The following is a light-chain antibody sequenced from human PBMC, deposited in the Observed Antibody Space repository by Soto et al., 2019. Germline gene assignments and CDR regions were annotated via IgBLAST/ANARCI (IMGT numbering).Light chain of an antibody. CDR2: TND. V-gene: IGLV1-44*01. CDR3: AVWDDSLNGHV. CDR1: SSNIGTSS. J-gene: IGLJ1*01. Sequence: QSALTQPPSASGTPGQTVTISCSGSSSNIGTSSVHWYKHLPGTAPKPLIYTNDQRPSGVPDRFSGSKSGTSASLAISGLQSEDEADYYRAVWDDSLNGHVFGAGTKVTVL.